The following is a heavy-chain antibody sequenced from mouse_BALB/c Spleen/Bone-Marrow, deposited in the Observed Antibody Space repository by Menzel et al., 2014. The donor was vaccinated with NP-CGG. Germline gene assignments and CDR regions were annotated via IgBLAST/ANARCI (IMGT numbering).Heavy chain of an antibody. J-gene: IGHJ1*01. D-gene: IGHD2-14*01. Sequence: VQLQQSGPELVKPGASVKMSCKASGYTLTSYFIHWVKQRPGQGLEWIGWIYPGDGSTKYNEKFKVKTTLTADKSSSTAYMFLSSLTSEDSAIYFRAYYRYDEYFDVWGAGTTVTVSS. CDR3: AYYRYDEYFDV. V-gene: IGHV1S56*01. CDR2: IYPGDGST. CDR1: GYTLTSYF.